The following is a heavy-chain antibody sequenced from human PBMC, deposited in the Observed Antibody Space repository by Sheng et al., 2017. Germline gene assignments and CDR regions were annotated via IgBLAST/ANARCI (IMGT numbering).Heavy chain of an antibody. J-gene: IGHJ3*02. CDR1: GFTFSSYA. Sequence: QVQLVESGGGVVQPGRSLRLSCAASGFTFSSYAMHWVRQAPGKGLEWVAVISYDGSNKYYADSVKGRFTISRDNSKNTLYLQMNSLRAEDTAVYYCARDQRGGGVMRDAFDIWGQGTMVTVSS. D-gene: IGHD3-3*01. V-gene: IGHV3-30*04. CDR3: ARDQRGGGVMRDAFDI. CDR2: ISYDGSNK.